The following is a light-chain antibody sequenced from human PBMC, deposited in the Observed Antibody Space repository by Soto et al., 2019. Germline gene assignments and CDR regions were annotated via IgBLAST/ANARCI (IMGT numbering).Light chain of an antibody. Sequence: DIQMTQSPSSLSASVGDIVTITCRASQSITTYLNWYRQKPGKAPKLLIYAASSLQSGVPSRFSGSGSETDFTLTISSLQAEDVAVYYCQQYYSTPWTFGQGTRWIS. CDR1: QSITTY. V-gene: IGKV1-39*01. J-gene: IGKJ1*01. CDR3: QQYYSTPWT. CDR2: AAS.